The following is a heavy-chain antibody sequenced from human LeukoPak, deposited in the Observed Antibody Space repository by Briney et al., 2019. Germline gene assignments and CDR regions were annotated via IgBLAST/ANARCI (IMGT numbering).Heavy chain of an antibody. CDR1: GFSFSIYS. CDR3: ARDRDGTGNYPLDY. CDR2: ISSSSSYK. Sequence: GGSLRLSCAASGFSFSIYSMNWVRQAPGKGLEWVSCISSSSSYKYYADSVKGRFTISRDNSKNTLYLQMNSLRADDTAVYYCARDRDGTGNYPLDYWGRGTLVIVSS. J-gene: IGHJ4*02. V-gene: IGHV3-21*04. D-gene: IGHD3-10*01.